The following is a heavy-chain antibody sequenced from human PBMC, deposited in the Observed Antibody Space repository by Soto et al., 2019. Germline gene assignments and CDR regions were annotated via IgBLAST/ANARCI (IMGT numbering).Heavy chain of an antibody. Sequence: PGGSLRLSCAASGFTFSSYAMHWVRQAPGKGLEWVAVISYDGSNKYYADSVKGRFTIPRDNSKNTLYLQMNSLRAEDTAVYYCASGGSGSYYNVYWGQGTLVTVSS. CDR3: ASGGSGSYYNVY. D-gene: IGHD3-10*01. J-gene: IGHJ4*02. CDR2: ISYDGSNK. V-gene: IGHV3-30-3*01. CDR1: GFTFSSYA.